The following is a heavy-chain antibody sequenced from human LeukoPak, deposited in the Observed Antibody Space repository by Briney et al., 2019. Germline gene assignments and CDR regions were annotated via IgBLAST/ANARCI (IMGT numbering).Heavy chain of an antibody. Sequence: GGSLRLSCATAGFTFSSYGMHWVRQAPGKGLEWVAYIRYDGNNYYYADSVKGRFTISRDNSKNTLYLQMNSLRAEDTAVYYCAKGRVLAGIGECYFDYWGQGTLVTVSS. CDR2: IRYDGNNY. J-gene: IGHJ4*02. CDR1: GFTFSSYG. D-gene: IGHD6-19*01. V-gene: IGHV3-30*02. CDR3: AKGRVLAGIGECYFDY.